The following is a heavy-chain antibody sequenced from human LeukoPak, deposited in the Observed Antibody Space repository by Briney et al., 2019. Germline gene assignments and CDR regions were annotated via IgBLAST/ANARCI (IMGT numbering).Heavy chain of an antibody. CDR1: GFTVSRNY. D-gene: IGHD5-18*01. J-gene: IGHJ4*02. Sequence: PGGSLRLSCAASGFTVSRNYMSWVRQAPGKGLEWVSLLYSAGTTYYADSVKGRFTISRDNSKNTLYLQMNSLRPEDTAVYYCARTNSYDYFDYWGQGTLVTVSS. CDR2: LYSAGTT. V-gene: IGHV3-53*01. CDR3: ARTNSYDYFDY.